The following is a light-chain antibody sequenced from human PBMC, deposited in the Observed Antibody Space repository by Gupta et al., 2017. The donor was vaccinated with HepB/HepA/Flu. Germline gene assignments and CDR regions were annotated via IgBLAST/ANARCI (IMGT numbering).Light chain of an antibody. V-gene: IGLV1-51*01. J-gene: IGLJ2*01. CDR2: DNN. CDR1: SSNIGNNY. CDR3: GTWDSSLSAVL. Sequence: SVSTQPPSVSAAPGPKVHISCSGSSSNIGNNYVSWYQQLPGTPPKLLMYDNNKRPSGIPDRFSGSKSGTSATLGITGLQTGDEADYYCGTWDSSLSAVLFGGGTKLTVL.